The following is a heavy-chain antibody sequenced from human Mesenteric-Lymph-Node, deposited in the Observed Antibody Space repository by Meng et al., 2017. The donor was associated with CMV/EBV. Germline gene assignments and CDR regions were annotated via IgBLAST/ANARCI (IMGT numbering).Heavy chain of an antibody. CDR3: AKSGFHYYFDY. V-gene: IGHV3-9*01. CDR2: ISWNSDSR. Sequence: GGSLRLSCAASGFTFDDYAMHWVRQAPGKGLEWVSGISWNSDSRDYADSVKGRFTISRDSAKNSLYLQMNSLRAEDTALYYCAKSGFHYYFDYWGQGTLVTVSS. CDR1: GFTFDDYA. D-gene: IGHD3-22*01. J-gene: IGHJ4*02.